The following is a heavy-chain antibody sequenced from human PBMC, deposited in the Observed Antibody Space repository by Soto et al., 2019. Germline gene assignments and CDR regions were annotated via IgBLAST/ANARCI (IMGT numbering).Heavy chain of an antibody. CDR1: GESFSGYY. CDR2: IDHTGGT. Sequence: PSETLSLTCAVYGESFSGYYWSWIRQPPGKGLEWIGEIDHTGGTNYNPSLKSRVTISLDTSNNQFSLNLSSVTAADTAVYFCARVRPRYGIDVWGQGTTVTVSS. V-gene: IGHV4-34*01. CDR3: ARVRPRYGIDV. J-gene: IGHJ6*02.